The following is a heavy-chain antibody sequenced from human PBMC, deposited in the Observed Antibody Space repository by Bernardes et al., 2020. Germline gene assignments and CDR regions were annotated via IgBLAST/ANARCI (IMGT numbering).Heavy chain of an antibody. D-gene: IGHD6-19*01. CDR1: GFSLSTSGMC. CDR2: IDWDDDK. J-gene: IGHJ5*02. Sequence: SGPTLVKPTQTLTLTCTFSGFSLSTSGMCVSWIRQPPGKALEWLARIDWDDDKYYSTSLKTRLTISKDTSKNQVVLTMTNMDPVDTATYYCARIAVAGSLSRGEFDPWGQGTLVTVSS. CDR3: ARIAVAGSLSRGEFDP. V-gene: IGHV2-70*11.